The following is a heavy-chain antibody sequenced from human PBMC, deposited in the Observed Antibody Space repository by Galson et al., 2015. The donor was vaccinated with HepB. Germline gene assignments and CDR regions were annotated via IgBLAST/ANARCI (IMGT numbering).Heavy chain of an antibody. Sequence: SVKVSCKASGYTFTSYYMHWVRQAPGQGLEWMGWINTHTGDTNYAREFQGWVTMTRGTSISTAYMDFSRLKSDDTAVYYCARVGRGWSYGNFDPWGQGTLVTVSS. D-gene: IGHD3-16*01. J-gene: IGHJ5*02. CDR1: GYTFTSYY. V-gene: IGHV1-2*04. CDR2: INTHTGDT. CDR3: ARVGRGWSYGNFDP.